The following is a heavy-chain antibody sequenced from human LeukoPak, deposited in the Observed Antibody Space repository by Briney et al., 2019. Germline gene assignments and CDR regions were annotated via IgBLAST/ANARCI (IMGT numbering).Heavy chain of an antibody. J-gene: IGHJ6*03. V-gene: IGHV3-30*02. CDR3: ATRGCTGSGCGYYYMGV. Sequence: GGSLRLSCAASGFTFSSYGMYWVRHAPDKGLEWVAFIQHDGRDTYYTNSVKGRFTTSRDNSKNILYLQMNSLRPEDTALYYCATRGCTGSGCGYYYMGVWGKGTTVTVS. CDR1: GFTFSSYG. D-gene: IGHD2-8*02. CDR2: IQHDGRDT.